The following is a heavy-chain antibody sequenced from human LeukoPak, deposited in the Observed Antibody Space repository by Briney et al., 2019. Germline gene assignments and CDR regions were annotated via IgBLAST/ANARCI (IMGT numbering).Heavy chain of an antibody. Sequence: GGSLRLSCAASGFTFSSYAMSWVRQAPGKGLEWVSAISGSGGSTYYADSVKGRFTISRDNSKNTLYLQMNSLRAEDTAVYYCASGLGKWLLEINIWGQGTMVTVSS. V-gene: IGHV3-23*01. CDR3: ASGLGKWLLEINI. CDR2: ISGSGGST. CDR1: GFTFSSYA. J-gene: IGHJ3*02. D-gene: IGHD3-22*01.